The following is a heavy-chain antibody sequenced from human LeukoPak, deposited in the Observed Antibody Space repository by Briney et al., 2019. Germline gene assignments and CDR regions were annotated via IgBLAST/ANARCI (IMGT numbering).Heavy chain of an antibody. V-gene: IGHV4-30-4*01. CDR1: GGSISSGDYY. CDR3: ARYGSGSRRFDP. CDR2: IHYSGST. Sequence: SQTLSLTCTVSGGSISSGDYYWSWIRQPPGKGLEWIGYIHYSGSTYYNPSLRSRVTMSVDTSKNQFSLKQSSVTAADTAVYYCARYGSGSRRFDPWGQGTLVTVSS. D-gene: IGHD3-10*01. J-gene: IGHJ5*02.